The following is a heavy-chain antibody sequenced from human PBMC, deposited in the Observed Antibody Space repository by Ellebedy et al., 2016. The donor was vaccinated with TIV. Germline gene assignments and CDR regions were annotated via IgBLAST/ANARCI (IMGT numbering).Heavy chain of an antibody. J-gene: IGHJ4*02. D-gene: IGHD6-6*01. V-gene: IGHV5-51*01. Sequence: GESLKISCKGSGYSFTNYWIDWVRQMPGKGLEWMGVILPGDSDVRYSPSFQGQVTISADKSISTAYLQWSSLKASDTAIYYCAGLQMSNYFDYWGQGTLVTVSS. CDR2: ILPGDSDV. CDR3: AGLQMSNYFDY. CDR1: GYSFTNYW.